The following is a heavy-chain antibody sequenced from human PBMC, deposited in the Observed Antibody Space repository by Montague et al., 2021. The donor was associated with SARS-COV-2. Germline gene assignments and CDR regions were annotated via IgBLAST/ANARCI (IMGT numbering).Heavy chain of an antibody. J-gene: IGHJ3*02. Sequence: SLSLSCSASGFPFSSYAMRWVRQAPGKGLEWVAVISYDGSNKYYADSVKGRFTISRDNSKNTLYLQMNSLRAEDTAVYYCAREEPTWAFDIWGQGTMVTVSS. V-gene: IGHV3-30-3*01. CDR2: ISYDGSNK. D-gene: IGHD1-14*01. CDR1: GFPFSSYA. CDR3: AREEPTWAFDI.